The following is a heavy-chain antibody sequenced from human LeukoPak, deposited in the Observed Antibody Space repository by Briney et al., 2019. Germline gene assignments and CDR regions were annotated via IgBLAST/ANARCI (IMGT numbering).Heavy chain of an antibody. CDR2: IYYSGST. CDR3: ARHEIAIVVVGGPFDI. V-gene: IGHV4-39*01. CDR1: GGSISSSSYY. D-gene: IGHD2-15*01. Sequence: SETLSLTCSVYGGSISSSSYYWGWIRQSPGKGLEWIGSIYYSGSTYYNPSLKSRFTISVDTSKNQFSLKLSSVTAADTAVYYCARHEIAIVVVGGPFDIWGQGTMVTVSS. J-gene: IGHJ3*02.